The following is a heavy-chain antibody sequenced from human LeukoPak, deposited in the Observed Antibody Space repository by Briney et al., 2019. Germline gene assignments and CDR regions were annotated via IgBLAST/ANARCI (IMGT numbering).Heavy chain of an antibody. CDR1: GFTFSSYA. Sequence: GGSLRLSCAASGFTFSSYAMSWVRQAPGKGLEWVSAISGSGGSTYYADSVKGRFTISRDNAKNTLYLQMNSLRAEDTAVYYCARVQYSSSSGPYFDYWGQGTLVTVSS. CDR3: ARVQYSSSSGPYFDY. J-gene: IGHJ4*02. CDR2: ISGSGGST. D-gene: IGHD6-6*01. V-gene: IGHV3-23*01.